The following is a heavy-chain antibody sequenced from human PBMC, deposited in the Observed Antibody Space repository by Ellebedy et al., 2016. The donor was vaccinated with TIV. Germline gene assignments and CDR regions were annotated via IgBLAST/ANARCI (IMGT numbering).Heavy chain of an antibody. D-gene: IGHD4-11*01. CDR1: AFIFSVYG. CDR3: AKIVYSNRPGSYYYYGMDV. J-gene: IGHJ6*02. V-gene: IGHV3-30*18. CDR2: ISADGSTK. Sequence: PGGSLRLSCTASAFIFSVYGMHWVRQAPGKGLEWIAVISADGSTKYNADSVEGRFTISRDNSQYTLYLQMNSLRPEDTAVYFCAKIVYSNRPGSYYYYGMDVWGQGTTVTVSS.